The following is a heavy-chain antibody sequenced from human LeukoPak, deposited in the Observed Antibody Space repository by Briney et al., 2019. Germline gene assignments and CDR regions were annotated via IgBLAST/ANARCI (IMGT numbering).Heavy chain of an antibody. D-gene: IGHD3-10*01. CDR3: ARYYGSGSYSLDY. CDR1: GYSISSGYY. CDR2: IYHSGST. J-gene: IGHJ4*02. V-gene: IGHV4-38-2*01. Sequence: SETLSLTCAVSGYSISSGYYWGWIRQPPGKGLEWIGSIYHSGSTYYNSSLKSRVTISVDTSKNQFSLKLSSVTAADTAVYYCARYYGSGSYSLDYWGQGTLVTVSS.